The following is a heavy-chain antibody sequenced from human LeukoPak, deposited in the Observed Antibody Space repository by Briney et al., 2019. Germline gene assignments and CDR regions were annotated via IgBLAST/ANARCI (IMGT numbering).Heavy chain of an antibody. J-gene: IGHJ4*02. CDR2: ISYDGSNK. CDR1: GFTFSSYG. D-gene: IGHD6-13*01. Sequence: GGSLRLSCAASGFTFSSYGMHWVRQAPGKGLEWVAVISYDGSNKYYADSVRGRFTISRDNSKNTLYLQMNSLRAEDTAVYYCAKEQGQQQAFDYWGQGTLVTVSS. CDR3: AKEQGQQQAFDY. V-gene: IGHV3-30*18.